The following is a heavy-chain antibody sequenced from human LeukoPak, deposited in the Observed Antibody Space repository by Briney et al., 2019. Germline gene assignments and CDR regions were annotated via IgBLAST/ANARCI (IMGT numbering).Heavy chain of an antibody. CDR3: ARALAAAGNGLDY. J-gene: IGHJ4*02. CDR1: GYSISSGYY. D-gene: IGHD6-13*01. CDR2: IYHSGST. V-gene: IGHV4-38-2*02. Sequence: SETLSLTCTVSGYSISSGYYWGWIRQSPGKGLEWIGSIYHSGSTYYNPSLKSRVTISVDTSKNQFSLKLSSVTAADTAVYYCARALAAAGNGLDYWGQGTLVTVSS.